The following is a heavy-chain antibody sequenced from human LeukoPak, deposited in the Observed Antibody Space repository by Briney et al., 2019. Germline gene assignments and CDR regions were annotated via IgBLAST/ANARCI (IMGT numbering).Heavy chain of an antibody. CDR1: GFTFNNYI. CDR2: ISRSSDYI. D-gene: IGHD3-10*02. Sequence: GGSLRLSCAASGFTFNNYIMNWVRQAPGKGLEWVSSISRSSDYIYYADSVKGRFTISRNNVKNSLYLQMNSLRAEDTAVYYCAELGITMIGGVWGKGTTVTVSS. J-gene: IGHJ6*03. V-gene: IGHV3-21*01. CDR3: AELGITMIGGV.